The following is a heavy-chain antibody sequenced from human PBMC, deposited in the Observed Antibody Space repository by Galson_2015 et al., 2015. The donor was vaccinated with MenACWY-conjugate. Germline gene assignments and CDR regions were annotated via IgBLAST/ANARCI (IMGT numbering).Heavy chain of an antibody. CDR3: ARAPITVLPFDY. Sequence: QSGAEVKNPGESLKISCKGSGYSFTSYWIAWVRQMPGKGLEWMGIIYAGDSDTRYSPSFQGQVTISADKSISTAYLQWGSLKASDTAMYYCARAPITVLPFDYWGQGTQVTVSS. V-gene: IGHV5-51*01. CDR1: GYSFTSYW. J-gene: IGHJ4*02. D-gene: IGHD2-2*02. CDR2: IYAGDSDT.